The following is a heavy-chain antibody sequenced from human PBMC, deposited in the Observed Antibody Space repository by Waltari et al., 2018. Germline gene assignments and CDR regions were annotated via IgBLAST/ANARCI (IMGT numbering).Heavy chain of an antibody. J-gene: IGHJ3*02. D-gene: IGHD2-15*01. CDR3: ARDEYGGNPIDAFDI. Sequence: EVQLVESGGGLIQPGGSLRLSCAASGFTVSSNYMSRVRKAQGKGLEWVSVIYSGGGTYYADSVKGRFTISRDNSKNTLYLQMNSLRAEDTAVYDCARDEYGGNPIDAFDIWGQGTMVTVSS. CDR2: IYSGGGT. V-gene: IGHV3-53*01. CDR1: GFTVSSNY.